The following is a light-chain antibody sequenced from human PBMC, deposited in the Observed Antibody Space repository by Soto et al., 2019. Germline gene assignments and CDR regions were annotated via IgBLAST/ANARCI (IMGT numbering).Light chain of an antibody. CDR3: QSYDSSLSAWV. V-gene: IGLV1-40*01. CDR1: SSNIGAGYD. CDR2: GNI. Sequence: QSVLTQPPSVSGAPGQRVTMSCTGSSSNIGAGYDVHWFQHLPGTAPKLLIYGNINRLSGVPDPFSGSKSGTSASLAITGLQAEDEADYYCQSYDSSLSAWVFGGGTKLTVL. J-gene: IGLJ3*02.